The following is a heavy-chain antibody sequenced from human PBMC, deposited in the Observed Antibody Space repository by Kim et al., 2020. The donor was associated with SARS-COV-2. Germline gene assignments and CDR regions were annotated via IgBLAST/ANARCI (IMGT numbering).Heavy chain of an antibody. J-gene: IGHJ4*02. Sequence: LSLTCAASGFTFSSHWMHWVRQAPGKGLVWVSRINSDGSTTNYADSVKGRFTISRDNAKNTLYLQMNSLRAEDTAVYYCARRQFTSGWYYFDYWGQGTLVTVSS. CDR2: INSDGSTT. V-gene: IGHV3-74*01. D-gene: IGHD6-19*01. CDR1: GFTFSSHW. CDR3: ARRQFTSGWYYFDY.